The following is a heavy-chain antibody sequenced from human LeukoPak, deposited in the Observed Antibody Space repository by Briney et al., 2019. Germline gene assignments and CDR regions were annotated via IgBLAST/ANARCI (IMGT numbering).Heavy chain of an antibody. Sequence: SETLSLTCTVSGGSINSSGYFWSWIRQFPGKGLEWIGYIFYSGSTDYNPSLRSRVSISVDTSKNQFSLKLSSVTAADTAVYYCARESPRGVTHLFGFDIWGQGTMVTVPS. CDR2: IFYSGST. J-gene: IGHJ3*02. D-gene: IGHD3-10*01. V-gene: IGHV4-31*03. CDR1: GGSINSSGYF. CDR3: ARESPRGVTHLFGFDI.